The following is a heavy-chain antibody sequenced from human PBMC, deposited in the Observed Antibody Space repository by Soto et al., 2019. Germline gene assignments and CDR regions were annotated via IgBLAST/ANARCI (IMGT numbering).Heavy chain of an antibody. J-gene: IGHJ4*02. V-gene: IGHV1-3*01. CDR3: ARDDDY. CDR2: IHSVDGNT. Sequence: ASVKVSCKASGHPFNTYKIHWVRQAPGQGLEWLGWIHSVDGNTKYSERLQGRVTITWDTSASTAYMELTSLTSEDTAVYYCARDDDYWGQGPPVPASP. CDR1: GHPFNTYK.